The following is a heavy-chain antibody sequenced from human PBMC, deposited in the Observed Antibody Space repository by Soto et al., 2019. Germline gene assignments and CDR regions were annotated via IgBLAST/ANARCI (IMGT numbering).Heavy chain of an antibody. CDR2: ISPSSGYT. J-gene: IGHJ4*02. CDR1: GFSFRSYN. CDR3: AREGISCSSMSRDLDY. Sequence: EVQLVESGGGLVKPGGSLRLSCEVSGFSFRSYNMNWVRQAPGKGLEWVSAISPSSGYTYYADSMKGRFTVSRDNAKNSLYLQMNSLRAEDTAVYYCAREGISCSSMSRDLDYWGQGTLVTVSS. V-gene: IGHV3-21*01. D-gene: IGHD2-2*01.